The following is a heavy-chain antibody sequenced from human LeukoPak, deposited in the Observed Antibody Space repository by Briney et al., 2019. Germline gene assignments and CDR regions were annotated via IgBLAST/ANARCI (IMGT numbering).Heavy chain of an antibody. CDR3: ARHSPYGSGSYPIDY. V-gene: IGHV4-59*08. J-gene: IGHJ4*02. CDR2: IYYTGST. CDR1: GGSISNYY. Sequence: SETLSLTCTVSGGSISNYYWSWIRQPPGRGLEWIAYIYYTGSTNYNPSLKSRLTISLDTSRNQFSLKLSSVTAADTAVYYCARHSPYGSGSYPIDYRGQGTLVTVSS. D-gene: IGHD3-10*01.